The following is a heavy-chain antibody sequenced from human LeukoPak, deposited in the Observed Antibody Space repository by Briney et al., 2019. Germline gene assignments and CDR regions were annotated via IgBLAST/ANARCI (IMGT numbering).Heavy chain of an antibody. V-gene: IGHV3-21*01. CDR1: GFTFGSYS. D-gene: IGHD1-7*01. J-gene: IGHJ4*02. CDR2: ISSSSSYI. CDR3: ARDAPITGTTNY. Sequence: GGSLRLSCAASGFTFGSYSMNWVRQAPGKGLEWVSSISSSSSYIYYADSVKGRFTISRDNAKNSLYLQMNSLRAEDTAVYYCARDAPITGTTNYWGQGTLVTVSS.